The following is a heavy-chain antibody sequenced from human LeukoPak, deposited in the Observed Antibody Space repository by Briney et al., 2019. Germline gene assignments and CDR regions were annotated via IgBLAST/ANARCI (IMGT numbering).Heavy chain of an antibody. CDR1: GFTVSSYS. D-gene: IGHD6-19*01. CDR3: AKNQGQWLVPVDY. CDR2: ISTLSGTI. J-gene: IGHJ4*02. V-gene: IGHV3-48*01. Sequence: PGGSLRLSCAASGFTVSSYSMHWVRQGPAKGLEWVAYISTLSGTIFYADSVKGRFTISRDNSKNTLYLQMNNLRAEDTALYYCAKNQGQWLVPVDYWGQGTLVTDSS.